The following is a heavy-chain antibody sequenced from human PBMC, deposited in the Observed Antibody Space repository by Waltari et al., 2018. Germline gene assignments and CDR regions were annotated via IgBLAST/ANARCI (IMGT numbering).Heavy chain of an antibody. CDR3: ARDDYGGNLYWYFDL. J-gene: IGHJ2*01. CDR1: GYSISSGYY. V-gene: IGHV4-38-2*02. Sequence: QVQLQESGPGLVKPSETLSLTCAVSGYSISSGYYWGWIRQPPGKGLEWIGSIYHSGSNYYNPSLKSRVTISVDTSKNQFSLKLSSVTAADTVVYYCARDDYGGNLYWYFDLWGRGTLVTVSS. D-gene: IGHD4-17*01. CDR2: IYHSGSN.